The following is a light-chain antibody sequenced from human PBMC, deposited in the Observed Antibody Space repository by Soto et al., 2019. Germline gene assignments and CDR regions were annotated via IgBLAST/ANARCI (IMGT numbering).Light chain of an antibody. V-gene: IGKV3-11*01. J-gene: IGKJ5*01. Sequence: LTQSPATLSLYTGETATLSCRASQSVSGYIGWYQQKPGQAPRLLIYADSNRATGIPARFSGSGSGTDFTLTISSLEPEDFSVYYCQQRYNWPITFGQGTRLAIK. CDR1: QSVSGY. CDR2: ADS. CDR3: QQRYNWPIT.